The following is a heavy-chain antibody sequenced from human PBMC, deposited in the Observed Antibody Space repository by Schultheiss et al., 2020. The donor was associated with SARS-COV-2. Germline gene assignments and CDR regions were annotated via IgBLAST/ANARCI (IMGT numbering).Heavy chain of an antibody. Sequence: ASVKVSCKASGYTFTSYGISWVPQAPGQGLEWMGWISAYNGNTNYAQKLQGRVTMTTDTSTSTAYMELRSLRSDDTAVYYCAREGSHTVTTYYYYYYMDVLGKGTAVTVSS. CDR1: GYTFTSYG. CDR2: ISAYNGNT. J-gene: IGHJ6*03. CDR3: AREGSHTVTTYYYYYYMDV. V-gene: IGHV1-18*01. D-gene: IGHD4-17*01.